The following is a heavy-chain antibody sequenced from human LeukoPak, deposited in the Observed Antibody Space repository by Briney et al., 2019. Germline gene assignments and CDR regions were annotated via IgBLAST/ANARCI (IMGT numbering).Heavy chain of an antibody. D-gene: IGHD3-16*02. CDR1: GFTFSSYW. J-gene: IGHJ4*02. CDR2: INSDGSST. Sequence: PGGSLRLSCAASGFTFSSYWMHWVRQAPGKGLEWVSRINSDGSSTSYADSVKGRFTISRDNAKNTLYLQMNSLRAEDTAVYYCAKVITFGGVISHFDYWGQGTLVTVSS. V-gene: IGHV3-74*01. CDR3: AKVITFGGVISHFDY.